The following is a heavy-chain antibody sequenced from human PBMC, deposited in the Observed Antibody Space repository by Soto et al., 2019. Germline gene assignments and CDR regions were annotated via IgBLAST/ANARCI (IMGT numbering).Heavy chain of an antibody. V-gene: IGHV1-46*01. CDR3: ARGGIGFGTHDAFDI. J-gene: IGHJ3*02. CDR1: GYTFTSYY. Sequence: ASVKVSCKASGYTFTSYYMHWVRQAPGQGLEWMGIINPSGGSTSYAQKFQGRVTMTRDTSTSTVYMELSSLSSDDTAVYYCARGGIGFGTHDAFDIWGQGTMVTVSS. D-gene: IGHD3-10*01. CDR2: INPSGGST.